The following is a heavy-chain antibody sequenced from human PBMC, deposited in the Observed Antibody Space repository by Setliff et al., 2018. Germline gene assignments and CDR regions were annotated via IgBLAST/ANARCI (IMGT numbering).Heavy chain of an antibody. CDR1: GLTFPNAW. CDR3: ARDYAGRGHGFDI. CDR2: IKGQTYRGAT. J-gene: IGHJ3*02. Sequence: GGSLRLSCAASGLTFPNAWLNWVRRAPGKGLEWVGHIKGQTYRGATDYAAPLRGRFTISRDNDKSSLYLQMNSLRADDTAVYYCARDYAGRGHGFDIWGHGTLVTVSS. V-gene: IGHV3-15*07. D-gene: IGHD1-26*01.